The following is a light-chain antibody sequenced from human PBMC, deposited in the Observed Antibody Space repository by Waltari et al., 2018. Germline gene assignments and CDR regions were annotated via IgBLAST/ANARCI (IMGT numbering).Light chain of an antibody. V-gene: IGKV3-11*01. Sequence: EIVLTQSPVILSLSPGETATLSCRASQSVTNYLAWYQQRPGQAPRLLIYHASNRATGIPARFSGSASGTDFTLTINSLEPEDLAVYYCQQRGTWPPITFGQGTRLEIK. CDR1: QSVTNY. J-gene: IGKJ5*01. CDR2: HAS. CDR3: QQRGTWPPIT.